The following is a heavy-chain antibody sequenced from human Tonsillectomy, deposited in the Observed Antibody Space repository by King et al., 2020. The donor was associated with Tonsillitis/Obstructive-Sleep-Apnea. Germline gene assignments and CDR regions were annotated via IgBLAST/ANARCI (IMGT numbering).Heavy chain of an antibody. Sequence: QLVQSGAEVKKPGASVKVSCKASVYTFTTYCIHWVRQAPGQGLEWMGMINPSGGGTSYAQKFQGRVTMTRGTSTSAVYMELSSLRSEDTAVYYCARTGPYSFSSRFDYWGQGTLVTVSS. CDR2: INPSGGGT. J-gene: IGHJ4*02. CDR3: ARTGPYSFSSRFDY. D-gene: IGHD6-6*01. CDR1: VYTFTTYC. V-gene: IGHV1-46*01.